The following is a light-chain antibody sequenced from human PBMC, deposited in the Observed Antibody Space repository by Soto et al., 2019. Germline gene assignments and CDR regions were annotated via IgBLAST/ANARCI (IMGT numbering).Light chain of an antibody. J-gene: IGKJ1*01. Sequence: DIVMTQSPDSLAVSLGEWATINCKSSQSVFYSSNNKNYLAWYQQKPGQPPKLLIYWASTRKTGVPDRFSGSGSGTDFSLSISNLQAEDVAVYYCQQYYTTPWTFGQGTKVEI. CDR1: QSVFYSSNNKNY. CDR2: WAS. CDR3: QQYYTTPWT. V-gene: IGKV4-1*01.